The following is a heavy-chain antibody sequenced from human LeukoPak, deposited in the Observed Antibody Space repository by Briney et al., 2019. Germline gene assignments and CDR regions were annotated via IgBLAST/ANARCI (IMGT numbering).Heavy chain of an antibody. CDR3: ARDRPYTGGWRGFDY. CDR2: IIPMFGIA. CDR1: GGTFSRYA. J-gene: IGHJ4*02. V-gene: IGHV1-69*13. Sequence: SVKVSCKASGGTFSRYAISWVRQAPGQGLEWMGGIIPMFGIANYALKFQGRVTITADESTSTAYMELSSLRSEDTAVYYCARDRPYTGGWRGFDYWGQGTLVTVSS. D-gene: IGHD6-19*01.